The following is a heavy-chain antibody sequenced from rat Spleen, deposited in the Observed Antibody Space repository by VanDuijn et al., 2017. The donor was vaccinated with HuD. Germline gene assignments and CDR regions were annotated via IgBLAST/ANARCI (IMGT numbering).Heavy chain of an antibody. J-gene: IGHJ1*01. CDR2: INTGGGNT. CDR1: GFTFSDYY. CDR3: VILLGAPDWYFDF. V-gene: IGHV5-25*01. D-gene: IGHD5-1*01. Sequence: EVQLVESDGGLVQPGRSLKLSCAASGFTFSDYYMAWVRQAPTKGLEWVATINTGGGNTYYRGSVKGRFIISRDNAKSTLYLKMDSLRSEDTATYYCVILLGAPDWYFDFWGPGAMVTVSS.